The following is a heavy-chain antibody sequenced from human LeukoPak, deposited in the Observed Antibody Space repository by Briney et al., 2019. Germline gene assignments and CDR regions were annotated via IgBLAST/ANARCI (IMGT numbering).Heavy chain of an antibody. Sequence: SQTLSLTCTVSGGSISSGSYYWSWIRQPAGKGLEWIGRIYTSGSTNYNPSLKSRVTISVDTSKNQFSLKLSSVTAADTAVYYCAGTQTYYDFWSGQKQCYYGMDVWGQGTTVTVSS. V-gene: IGHV4-61*02. CDR2: IYTSGST. J-gene: IGHJ6*02. CDR1: GGSISSGSYY. CDR3: AGTQTYYDFWSGQKQCYYGMDV. D-gene: IGHD3-3*01.